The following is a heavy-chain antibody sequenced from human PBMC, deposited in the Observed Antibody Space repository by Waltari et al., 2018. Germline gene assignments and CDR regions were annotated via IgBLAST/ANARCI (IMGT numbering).Heavy chain of an antibody. Sequence: QVQLVQSGAEVKKPGSSVKVSCKASGGTFSSYAISWGRQAPGQGLEWMWWFITLLGTANYHPKFQGRVTITADESTSTAYMELSSLRSEDTAVYYCARGDYDILTGYYNWGGFDPWGQGTLVTVSS. CDR1: GGTFSSYA. CDR2: FITLLGTA. CDR3: ARGDYDILTGYYNWGGFDP. D-gene: IGHD3-9*01. V-gene: IGHV1-69*01. J-gene: IGHJ5*02.